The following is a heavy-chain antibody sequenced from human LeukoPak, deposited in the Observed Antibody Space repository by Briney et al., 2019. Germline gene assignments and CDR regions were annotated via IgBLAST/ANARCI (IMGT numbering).Heavy chain of an antibody. CDR3: AEDHYYGSGSFDY. J-gene: IGHJ4*02. Sequence: GGSLRLSGVASGFTFRSYTMSWVRQAPGKGLEWVSAISGSGGSTYYADSVKGRFTFSRDNSKNALDLQMNSLRAEDTAVYYCAEDHYYGSGSFDYWGQGTLVTVSS. V-gene: IGHV3-23*01. D-gene: IGHD3-10*01. CDR1: GFTFRSYT. CDR2: ISGSGGST.